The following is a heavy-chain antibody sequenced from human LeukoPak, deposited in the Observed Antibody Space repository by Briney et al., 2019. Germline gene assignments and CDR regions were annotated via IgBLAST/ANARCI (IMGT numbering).Heavy chain of an antibody. V-gene: IGHV7-4-1*02. CDR3: AREGYYGSGNSYYYYMDV. J-gene: IGHJ6*03. D-gene: IGHD3-10*01. Sequence: ASVKVSCKASGYTFTNYGMNWVRQAPGHRLEWMGWINTNTGNPTYAQGFTGRFVFSLDTSVSTAYLQISSLKAEDTGVYYCAREGYYGSGNSYYYYMDVWGKGTTVTVSS. CDR2: INTNTGNP. CDR1: GYTFTNYG.